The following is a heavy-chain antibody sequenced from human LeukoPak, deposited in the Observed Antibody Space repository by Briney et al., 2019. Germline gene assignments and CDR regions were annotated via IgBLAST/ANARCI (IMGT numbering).Heavy chain of an antibody. CDR3: ARGDDYSNYAGVDFYYYMGV. Sequence: GESLRLSCTASGFTFVNYGMHWVRQAPGKGLEWVSLISVSGFVTCTSTHYADSVKGRFTMSRDVAQSSVFLQMDGLRADDTAVYYCARGDDYSNYAGVDFYYYMGVWGKGATVTVSS. V-gene: IGHV3-21*01. CDR2: ISVSGFVTCTST. J-gene: IGHJ6*03. D-gene: IGHD4-11*01. CDR1: GFTFVNYG.